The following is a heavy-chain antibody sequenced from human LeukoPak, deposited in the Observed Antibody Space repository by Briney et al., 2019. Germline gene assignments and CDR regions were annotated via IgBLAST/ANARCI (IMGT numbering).Heavy chain of an antibody. CDR1: GYTFTGYY. CDR3: ARRTIYSSSWRNWFDP. J-gene: IGHJ5*02. D-gene: IGHD6-13*01. CDR2: INPNSGGT. V-gene: IGHV1-2*02. Sequence: ASVKVSCKASGYTFTGYYMHWVRQAPGQGLEWMGWINPNSGGTNYAQKFQGRVTMTRDTSISTAYMELSRLRSDDTAVYYCARRTIYSSSWRNWFDPWGQGTLVTVSS.